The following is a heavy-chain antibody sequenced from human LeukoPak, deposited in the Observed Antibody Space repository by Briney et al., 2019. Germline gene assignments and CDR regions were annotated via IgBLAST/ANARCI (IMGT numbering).Heavy chain of an antibody. CDR2: ISSSGSTI. Sequence: GGSLRLSCAASGFTFSDYYMSWIRQAPGKGLEWVSYISSSGSTIYYADSVKGRFTISRDNAKNSLYLQMNSPRAEDTAVYYCARIRFLEFENWFDPWGQGTLVTVPS. D-gene: IGHD3-3*01. J-gene: IGHJ5*02. CDR3: ARIRFLEFENWFDP. CDR1: GFTFSDYY. V-gene: IGHV3-11*01.